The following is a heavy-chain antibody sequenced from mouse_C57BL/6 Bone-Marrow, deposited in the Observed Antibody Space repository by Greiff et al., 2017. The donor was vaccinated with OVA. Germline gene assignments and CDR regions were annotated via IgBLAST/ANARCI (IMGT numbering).Heavy chain of an antibody. V-gene: IGHV2-6-1*01. CDR3: ARQYYGNPHYYAMDY. CDR1: GFSLTSYG. CDR2: IWSDGST. Sequence: QVQLQQSGPGLVAPSQSLSITCTVSGFSLTSYGVHWVRQPPGKGLEWLVVIWSDGSTTYNSALKSRLSISKDNSKSQVFLKMNSLQTDDTAMYYCARQYYGNPHYYAMDYWGQGTSVTVSS. D-gene: IGHD2-1*01. J-gene: IGHJ4*01.